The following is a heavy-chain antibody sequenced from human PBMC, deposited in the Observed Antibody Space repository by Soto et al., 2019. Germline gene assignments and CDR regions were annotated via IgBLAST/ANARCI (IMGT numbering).Heavy chain of an antibody. CDR3: ARGSSPPLGMDV. Sequence: VGSLRLSCAASGFTFSSYGMHWVRQAPGKGLEWVAVIWYDGSNKYYADSVKGRFTISRDNSKNTLYLQMNSLRAEDTAVYYCARGSSPPLGMDVWGQGTTVTVPS. CDR2: IWYDGSNK. V-gene: IGHV3-33*01. J-gene: IGHJ6*02. CDR1: GFTFSSYG. D-gene: IGHD6-13*01.